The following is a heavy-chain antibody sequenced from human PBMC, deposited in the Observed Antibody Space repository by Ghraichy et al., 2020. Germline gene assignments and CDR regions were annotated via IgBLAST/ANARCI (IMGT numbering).Heavy chain of an antibody. CDR1: GGSISSGSYY. CDR2: IYTSGST. J-gene: IGHJ4*01. Sequence: LSLTCTVSGGSISSGSYYWSWIRQPAGKGLEWIGRIYTSGSTNYNPSLKSRVTISVDTSKNQFSLKLSSVTAADTAVYYCARSPGFKYYFDYWGQGTLVTVSS. CDR3: ARSPGFKYYFDY. V-gene: IGHV4-61*02.